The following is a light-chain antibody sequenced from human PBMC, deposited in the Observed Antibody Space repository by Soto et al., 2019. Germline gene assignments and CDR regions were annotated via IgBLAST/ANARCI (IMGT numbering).Light chain of an antibody. CDR3: QTWGTGIRV. CDR1: SGHSNYA. CDR2: LNSDGSH. Sequence: QSVLTQSPSASASLGASVTLTCTLSSGHSNYAIAWHQQQPEKGPRYLMKLNSDGSHRKGDGIPDRFSGSSSGAERYLTISSLQSEDEADYYCQTWGTGIRVFGTGTKVTVL. J-gene: IGLJ1*01. V-gene: IGLV4-69*01.